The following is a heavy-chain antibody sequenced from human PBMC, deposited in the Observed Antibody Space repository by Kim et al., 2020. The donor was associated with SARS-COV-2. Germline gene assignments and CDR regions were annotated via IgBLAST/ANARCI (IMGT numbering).Heavy chain of an antibody. D-gene: IGHD5-18*01. CDR3: ARDQTYGYLSGGMDV. Sequence: GGSLRLSCAASGFTFSTYTMNWVRQAPGKGLEWVSSISSSSSYIYYADSVKGRITISRDNAKNSLFLQMNSLRAEDTAVYYCARDQTYGYLSGGMDVWGQGTTVIVSS. CDR1: GFTFSTYT. CDR2: ISSSSSYI. J-gene: IGHJ6*02. V-gene: IGHV3-21*01.